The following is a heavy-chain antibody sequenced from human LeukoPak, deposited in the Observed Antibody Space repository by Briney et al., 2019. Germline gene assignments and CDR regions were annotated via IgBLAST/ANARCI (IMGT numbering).Heavy chain of an antibody. D-gene: IGHD5-12*01. Sequence: GGSLRLSCAASGFTFSSYSMNWVRQAPGKGLEWVSSISSSSSYIYYADSVKGRFTISSDNAKNSLYLQMNSLRAEDTAVYYCARDLRVATPDWWGQGTLVTVSP. J-gene: IGHJ4*02. CDR1: GFTFSSYS. V-gene: IGHV3-21*01. CDR3: ARDLRVATPDW. CDR2: ISSSSSYI.